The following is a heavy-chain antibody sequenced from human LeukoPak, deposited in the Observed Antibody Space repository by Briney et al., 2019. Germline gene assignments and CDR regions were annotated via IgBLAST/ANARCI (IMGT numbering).Heavy chain of an antibody. D-gene: IGHD1-26*01. CDR1: GGTFSSYA. Sequence: SVKVSCKASGGTFSSYAISWVRQAPGQGLEWMGGIIPIFGTANYAQKFQGRVTITADESTSTAYMELSSLRSEDTAVYYCARSEGATFGAFDIWGQGTMVTVSS. CDR3: ARSEGATFGAFDI. J-gene: IGHJ3*02. V-gene: IGHV1-69*01. CDR2: IIPIFGTA.